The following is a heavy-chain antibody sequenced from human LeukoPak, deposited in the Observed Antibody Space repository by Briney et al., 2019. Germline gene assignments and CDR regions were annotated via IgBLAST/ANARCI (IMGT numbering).Heavy chain of an antibody. V-gene: IGHV4-39*01. Sequence: SETLSLTCTVSGGSISSSSYYWGWIRQPPGKGLEWIGSIYYSGSTYYNPSLKSRVTISVDTSKNQFSLKLSSVTAADTAVYYCARRMVRGTIVYWGQGTLVTVSS. J-gene: IGHJ4*02. CDR3: ARRMVRGTIVY. CDR2: IYYSGST. D-gene: IGHD3-10*01. CDR1: GGSISSSSYY.